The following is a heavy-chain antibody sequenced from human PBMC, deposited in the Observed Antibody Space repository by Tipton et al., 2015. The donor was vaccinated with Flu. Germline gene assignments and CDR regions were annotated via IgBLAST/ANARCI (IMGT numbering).Heavy chain of an antibody. D-gene: IGHD5-18*01. J-gene: IGHJ4*02. CDR3: ARDEDTSMGTH. CDR2: IHYSGTT. V-gene: IGHV4-31*03. Sequence: TLSLTCTVSGGSISDYYWSWIRQHPGKGLEGIGYIHYSGTTYYSPSLRSRVTISVDTSKNQFSLKLNSLTAADTAVYYCARDEDTSMGTHWGQGTLVTVSS. CDR1: GGSISDYY.